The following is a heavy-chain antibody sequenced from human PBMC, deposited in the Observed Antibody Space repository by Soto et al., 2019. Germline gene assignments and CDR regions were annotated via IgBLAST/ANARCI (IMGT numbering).Heavy chain of an antibody. Sequence: EVQLVESGGGLVQPGRSLRLSCIASGFNFNDHGMHWVRQAPGKGLEWVSGITWHSDGMGYADSVKGRFTMSRDNAKNSLYLQMNSLRVEDTDLYYCAKEDSGFSGYMEVWGKGTTVTVSS. D-gene: IGHD3-10*01. V-gene: IGHV3-9*01. CDR2: ITWHSDGM. J-gene: IGHJ6*03. CDR1: GFNFNDHG. CDR3: AKEDSGFSGYMEV.